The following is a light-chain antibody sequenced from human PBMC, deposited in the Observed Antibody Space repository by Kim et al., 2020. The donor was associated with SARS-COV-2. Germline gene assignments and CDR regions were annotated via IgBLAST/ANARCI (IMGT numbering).Light chain of an antibody. J-gene: IGKJ1*01. Sequence: EIVMTQSPATLSVSPGERATLSCRASQSVRSNLAWYQQKPGQAPRLLISGASTRATGIPARFSGSGSGTEFTLTISSLQSEDFAVYYCQQYNNWLGTFGQGAKVEIK. CDR1: QSVRSN. CDR2: GAS. V-gene: IGKV3-15*01. CDR3: QQYNNWLGT.